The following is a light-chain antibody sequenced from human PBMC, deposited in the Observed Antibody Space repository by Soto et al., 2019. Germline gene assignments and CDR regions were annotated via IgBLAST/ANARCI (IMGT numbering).Light chain of an antibody. CDR1: QVMSSW. V-gene: IGKV1-8*01. CDR2: AAS. J-gene: IGKJ1*01. Sequence: CRASQVMSSWLAWYQQKPGKAPKLLIFAASTLQSGVPSRFSGSGSGTEFTLTLRCLQPDDSATYYCEESNLAAGRFAEGTKVDIK. CDR3: EESNLAAGR.